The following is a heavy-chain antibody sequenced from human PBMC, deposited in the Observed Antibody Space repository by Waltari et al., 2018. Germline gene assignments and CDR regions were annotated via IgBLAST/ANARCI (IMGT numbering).Heavy chain of an antibody. CDR3: TTDRYSSSSQFAY. CDR2: IKSKTDGWTI. V-gene: IGHV3-15*01. J-gene: IGHJ4*02. CDR1: GFTFSNAW. Sequence: EVQLVESGGGLVKPGGSLRLSCAASGFTFSNAWMSGVRQAPGKGLEWVGRIKSKTDGWTIDYAAPVKGRFTISGDDSKNTLYLQMNSLKTEDTAVYYYTTDRYSSSSQFAYWGQGTLVTVSS. D-gene: IGHD6-6*01.